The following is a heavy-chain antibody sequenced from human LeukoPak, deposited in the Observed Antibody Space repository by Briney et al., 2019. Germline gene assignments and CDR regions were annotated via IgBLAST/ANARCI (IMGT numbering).Heavy chain of an antibody. Sequence: PSETLSLTCTVSGGSLRSSSYYWGWISHPPRSGRGWLGSIYYSGRTYYNPPLKSGVTISVDTSKNQFSVKLSSVTAADTAVYYCARRCIAAAGTGIDYWGQGTLVTVSS. V-gene: IGHV4-39*01. CDR3: ARRCIAAAGTGIDY. CDR1: GGSLRSSSYY. J-gene: IGHJ4*02. D-gene: IGHD6-13*01. CDR2: IYYSGRT.